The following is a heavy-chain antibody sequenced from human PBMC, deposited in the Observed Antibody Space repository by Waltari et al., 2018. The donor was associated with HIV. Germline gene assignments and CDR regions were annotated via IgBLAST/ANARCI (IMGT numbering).Heavy chain of an antibody. J-gene: IGHJ4*02. Sequence: QVQVQQWGAGLLKPSETLSLTCAIYGGSLGGFYWSWIRQPPGKWLEWIGEIKHRGRTNYNPSLKSRVTILVDTSKNQFSRTVTSVTAADTAVYYCAREGAVRSTWFGTYYFDYWGQGTPVTVSS. D-gene: IGHD6-13*01. CDR3: AREGAVRSTWFGTYYFDY. CDR2: IKHRGRT. CDR1: GGSLGGFY. V-gene: IGHV4-34*01.